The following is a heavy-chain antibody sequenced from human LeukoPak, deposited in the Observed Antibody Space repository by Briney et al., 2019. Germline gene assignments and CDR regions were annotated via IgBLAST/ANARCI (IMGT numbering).Heavy chain of an antibody. CDR2: IYPDDSDA. Sequence: GESLKTSCKGSGYNFGTRWVAWVRQMPGKGLEWMGIIYPDDSDARYSPSSQGQVTISADKSINTAYLQWSSLKASDTAIYFCARGAYGSGSYYNYYGMDVWGQGTTVTVSS. CDR1: GYNFGTRW. CDR3: ARGAYGSGSYYNYYGMDV. J-gene: IGHJ6*02. D-gene: IGHD3-10*01. V-gene: IGHV5-51*01.